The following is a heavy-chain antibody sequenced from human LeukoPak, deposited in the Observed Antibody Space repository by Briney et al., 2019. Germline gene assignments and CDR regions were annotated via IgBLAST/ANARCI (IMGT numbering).Heavy chain of an antibody. CDR1: GFTFSSHW. CDR3: ARDPPPYNWNHYFDY. Sequence: PGGSLRLSCAASGFTFSSHWMHWVRQAPGKGLVWVSRINSDGSSTSYADSVKGRFTISRDNAKNTLYLQMNSLRAEDTAVYYCARDPPPYNWNHYFDYWGQGTLVAVSS. J-gene: IGHJ4*02. D-gene: IGHD1-1*01. V-gene: IGHV3-74*01. CDR2: INSDGSST.